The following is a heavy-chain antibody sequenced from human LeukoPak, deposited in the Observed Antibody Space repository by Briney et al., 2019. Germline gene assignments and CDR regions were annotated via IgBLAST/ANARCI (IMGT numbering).Heavy chain of an antibody. V-gene: IGHV3-7*01. CDR1: GFTLDSYW. Sequence: GGSLRLACAASGFTLDSYWMTWVRQAPGKGLEWVANIKQDGSETHYVDSVKGRFTISRDNAKTSLYLQMNSLRAEDTAVYYCARDPRGSEYSHFDSWGQGTLVTVSS. D-gene: IGHD3-10*01. CDR2: IKQDGSET. J-gene: IGHJ4*02. CDR3: ARDPRGSEYSHFDS.